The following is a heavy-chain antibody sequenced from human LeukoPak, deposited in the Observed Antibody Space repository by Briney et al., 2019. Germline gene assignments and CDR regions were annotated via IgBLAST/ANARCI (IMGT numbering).Heavy chain of an antibody. CDR1: GFTFGYHA. J-gene: IGHJ4*02. Sequence: GGSLRLSCTASGFTFGYHAINWVRQAPGRGLEWVGFIRSQAYSGTTEYATSVKDRFTISRDDSKSIAYLQMNSLKTEDTAVYYCTRDIVSISQPYYFDYWGQGTLVSVSS. CDR3: TRDIVSISQPYYFDY. D-gene: IGHD2-2*01. CDR2: IRSQAYSGTT. V-gene: IGHV3-49*04.